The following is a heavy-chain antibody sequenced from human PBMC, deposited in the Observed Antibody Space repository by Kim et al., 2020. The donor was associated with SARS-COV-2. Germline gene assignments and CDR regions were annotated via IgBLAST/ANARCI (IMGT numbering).Heavy chain of an antibody. CDR3: ARAPTVTKKYYFDY. CDR2: VYYSGST. J-gene: IGHJ4*02. Sequence: SETLSLTCTVSGGSINSYYWSWVRQSPGKGLEWIGYVYYSGSTNYNPSLKSRVAISLDTSKNQFSLNLTSVTAADTAVYHCARAPTVTKKYYFDYWGQGVLVTVSS. CDR1: GGSINSYY. V-gene: IGHV4-59*01. D-gene: IGHD4-17*01.